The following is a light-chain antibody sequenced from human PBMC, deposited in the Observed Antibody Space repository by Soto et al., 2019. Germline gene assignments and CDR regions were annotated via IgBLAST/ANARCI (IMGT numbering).Light chain of an antibody. V-gene: IGKV3-20*01. J-gene: IGKJ1*01. Sequence: EIVLTQSPGTLSLSPGERATLSCRASQSVRASYLAWLQQKPGQAPRPLIYGASSRATGIPDRFSGSGSGTDFTLTISRLEPEDFAVYYCQQYGSPWTFGQGTKVDIK. CDR1: QSVRASY. CDR2: GAS. CDR3: QQYGSPWT.